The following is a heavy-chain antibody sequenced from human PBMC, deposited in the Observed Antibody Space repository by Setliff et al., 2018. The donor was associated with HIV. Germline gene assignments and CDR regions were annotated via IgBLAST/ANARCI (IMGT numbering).Heavy chain of an antibody. Sequence: ASVKVSCKASGYTFTNFGISWVRQAPGQGLEWLGRINPNSGGTNYAQKFRGRVTMTQDTSFTTAYLELSRLGSDDTAVYYCAADNYNCNSFDSWGQGSLVTVSS. D-gene: IGHD3-3*01. J-gene: IGHJ4*02. CDR1: GYTFTNFG. CDR3: AADNYNCNSFDS. CDR2: INPNSGGT. V-gene: IGHV1-2*06.